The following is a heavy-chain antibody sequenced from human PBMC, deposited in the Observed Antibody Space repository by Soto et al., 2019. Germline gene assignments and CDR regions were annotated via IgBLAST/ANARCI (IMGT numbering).Heavy chain of an antibody. J-gene: IGHJ6*02. V-gene: IGHV3-33*01. CDR3: AREVGYSGYVHYYYYGMDV. CDR2: IWYDGSNK. CDR1: GFTFSSYG. Sequence: PGGSLRLSCAASGFTFSSYGMHWVRQAPGKGLEWVAVIWYDGSNKYYADSVKGRFTISRDSSKNTLYLQMNSLRAEDTAVYYCAREVGYSGYVHYYYYGMDVWGQGTTVTVSS. D-gene: IGHD5-12*01.